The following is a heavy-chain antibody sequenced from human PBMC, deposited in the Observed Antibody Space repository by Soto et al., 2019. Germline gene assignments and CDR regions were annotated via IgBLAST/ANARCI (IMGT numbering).Heavy chain of an antibody. CDR1: GGSISSSSYY. Sequence: PSETLSLTCTVSGGSISSSSYYWGWIRQPPGKGLEWIGSIYYSGSTYYNPSLKSRVTISVDTSKNQFSLKLSSVTAADTAVYYCVNYDFWRGYSYYYGMDVWGQGTTVTVSS. CDR2: IYYSGST. D-gene: IGHD3-3*01. J-gene: IGHJ6*02. CDR3: VNYDFWRGYSYYYGMDV. V-gene: IGHV4-39*01.